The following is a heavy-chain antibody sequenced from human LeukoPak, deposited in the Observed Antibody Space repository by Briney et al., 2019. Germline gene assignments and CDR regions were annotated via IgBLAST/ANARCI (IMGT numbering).Heavy chain of an antibody. CDR1: GFTFSDYY. J-gene: IGHJ4*02. CDR2: ISSSGSTI. Sequence: PGGSLRLSCAASGFTFSDYYMSWIRQAPGKGLEWVSCISSSGSTIYYADSVKGRFTISRDNAKNSLYLQMYSLRAEDTAVYYCARDPPTTVALMAFDYWGQGTLVTVSS. D-gene: IGHD4-23*01. V-gene: IGHV3-11*01. CDR3: ARDPPTTVALMAFDY.